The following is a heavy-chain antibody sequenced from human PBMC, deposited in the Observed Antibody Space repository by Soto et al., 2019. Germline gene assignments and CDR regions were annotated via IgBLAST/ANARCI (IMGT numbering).Heavy chain of an antibody. CDR3: TRLGGFYQALDS. CDR1: GGSLSGYY. V-gene: IGHV4-59*08. J-gene: IGHJ4*02. D-gene: IGHD3-22*01. CDR2: IYYAGTT. Sequence: SXTLSLTCSISGGSLSGYYXTWTQQPPGKGLEWIGYIYYAGTTTYNPSLKNRVTISLDTPKNHFSLKMDSVTAADTAVYYCTRLGGFYQALDSWGQGVLVTVS.